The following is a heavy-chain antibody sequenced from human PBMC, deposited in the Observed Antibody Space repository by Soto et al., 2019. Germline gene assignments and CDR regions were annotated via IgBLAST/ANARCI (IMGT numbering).Heavy chain of an antibody. CDR2: ISGSGGST. V-gene: IGHV3-23*01. J-gene: IGHJ6*02. CDR3: AAIVHYYYYYGMDV. Sequence: GGSLRLSCAASGFTFSSYAMSWVRQAPGKGLEWVSAISGSGGSTYYADSVKGRFTISRDNSKNTLYLQMNSLRAEDTAVYYCAAIVHYYYYYGMDVWGQGTTVTVSS. D-gene: IGHD2-2*01. CDR1: GFTFSSYA.